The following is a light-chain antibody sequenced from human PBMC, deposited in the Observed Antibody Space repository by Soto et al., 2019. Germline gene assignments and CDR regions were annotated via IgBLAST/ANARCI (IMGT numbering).Light chain of an antibody. CDR1: QCVLYNPNNKNY. J-gene: IGKJ1*01. CDR3: QQYYAPPAT. CDR2: WAS. Sequence: DIVMTQSPDSLAVSLGERATINCKSSQCVLYNPNNKNYLAWYQQKPGQPPKLLIYWASTRESGVPDRFSGSGSETDFTLTISSLQAEDVAVYYCQQYYAPPATFGQGTKVEIE. V-gene: IGKV4-1*01.